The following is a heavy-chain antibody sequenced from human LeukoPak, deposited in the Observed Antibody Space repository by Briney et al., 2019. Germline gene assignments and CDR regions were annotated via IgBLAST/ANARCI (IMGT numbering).Heavy chain of an antibody. Sequence: SETLSLTCTVSGGSIGSDYWTWIRQPPGKGLEYIGYIYYTGGTNYNPSLKSRVTISVDTSKNQFSLKVSSVTAADTAVYFCAKYGNSGWVIDNWGQGTLVTVSS. J-gene: IGHJ4*02. D-gene: IGHD6-19*01. CDR1: GGSIGSDY. CDR3: AKYGNSGWVIDN. V-gene: IGHV4-59*08. CDR2: IYYTGGT.